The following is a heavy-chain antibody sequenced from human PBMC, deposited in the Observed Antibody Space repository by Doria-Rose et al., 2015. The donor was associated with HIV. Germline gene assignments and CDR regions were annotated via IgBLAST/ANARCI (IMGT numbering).Heavy chain of an antibody. CDR3: ARIKSSRWYHKYYFDF. J-gene: IGHJ4*02. V-gene: IGHV2-26*01. Sequence: QITLKESGPVLVKPTETLTLTCTVSGVSLSSPGMGVSWIRQPPGKALEWLANIFSEDKRSYTTSLKSRLTISRGTSKSQVVLTMTDMDPVDTATYYCARIKSSRWYHKYYFDFRGQGTLVIVSA. CDR1: GVSLSSPGMG. D-gene: IGHD6-13*01. CDR2: IFSEDKR.